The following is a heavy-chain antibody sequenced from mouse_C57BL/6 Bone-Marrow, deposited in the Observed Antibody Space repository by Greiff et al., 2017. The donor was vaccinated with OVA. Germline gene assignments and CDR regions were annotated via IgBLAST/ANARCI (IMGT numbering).Heavy chain of an antibody. CDR2: ISYDGSN. D-gene: IGHD2-4*01. J-gene: IGHJ3*01. Sequence: EVQLQESGPGLVKPSQSLSLTCSVTGYSITSGYYWNWIRQFPGNKLEWMGYISYDGSNNYNPSLKNRISITRDKSKNQFFLKLNSVTTEDTATYYCARARAYYYDYVFAYWGQGTLVTVSA. V-gene: IGHV3-6*01. CDR1: GYSITSGYY. CDR3: ARARAYYYDYVFAY.